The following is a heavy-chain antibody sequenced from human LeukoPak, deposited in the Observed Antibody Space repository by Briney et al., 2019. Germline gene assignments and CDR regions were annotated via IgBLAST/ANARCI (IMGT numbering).Heavy chain of an antibody. Sequence: GGSLRLSCAASGFTFSDHYMRWIRQAPGKGLEWVSYISTSSSYIYYADSVKGRFTISRDNAKNSLYLQMNSLRAEDTAVYYCARHSSGYYYFHYWGQGTLVTVSS. CDR2: ISTSSSYI. CDR1: GFTFSDHY. D-gene: IGHD3-22*01. J-gene: IGHJ4*02. CDR3: ARHSSGYYYFHY. V-gene: IGHV3-11*03.